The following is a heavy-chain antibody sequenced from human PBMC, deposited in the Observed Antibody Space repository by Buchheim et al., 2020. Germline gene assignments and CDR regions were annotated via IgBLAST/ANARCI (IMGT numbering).Heavy chain of an antibody. V-gene: IGHV3-48*03. CDR3: ARGEGYSSSWLDY. J-gene: IGHJ4*02. CDR1: GFTFSGYE. D-gene: IGHD6-13*01. CDR2: ISESGSVI. Sequence: EVQLVESGGGLVQPGGSLRLSCAASGFTFSGYEMNWVRQAPGKGLEWISYISESGSVIFYADSVKGRFTISRDNAKNSLYLQMNSLRAEDTAVYYCARGEGYSSSWLDYWGQGTL.